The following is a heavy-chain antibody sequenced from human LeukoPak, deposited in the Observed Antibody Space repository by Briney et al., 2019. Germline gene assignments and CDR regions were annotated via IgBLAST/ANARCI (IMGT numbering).Heavy chain of an antibody. CDR1: GGSFSGYY. Sequence: SETLSLTCAVYGGSFSGYYWSWIRQPPGKGLEWIGEINHSGSTNYNPSLKSRVTISVDTSKNQFSLKLSSVTAADTAVYYCARGVSNAYWGQGTLVTVSS. V-gene: IGHV4-34*01. CDR2: INHSGST. CDR3: ARGVSNAY. J-gene: IGHJ4*02. D-gene: IGHD1-14*01.